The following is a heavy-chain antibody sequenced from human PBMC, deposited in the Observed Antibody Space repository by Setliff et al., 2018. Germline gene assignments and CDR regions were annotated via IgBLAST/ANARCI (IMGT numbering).Heavy chain of an antibody. D-gene: IGHD3-3*01. CDR1: GGSISNTFYY. V-gene: IGHV4-61*09. CDR3: ARMSGFLYIDV. Sequence: SETLSLTCTVSGGSISNTFYYWTWIRQPAGKGLEWIGQIYTSWSTNYNPSLKSRVTISVDTSKNQFSLQLSSVTAADTAVYYCARMSGFLYIDVWGKGTTVTVSS. J-gene: IGHJ6*04. CDR2: IYTSWST.